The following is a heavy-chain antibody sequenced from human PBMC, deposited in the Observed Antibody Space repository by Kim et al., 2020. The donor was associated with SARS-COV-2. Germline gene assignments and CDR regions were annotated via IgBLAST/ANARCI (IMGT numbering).Heavy chain of an antibody. CDR3: AKDRPLRGPYGMDV. Sequence: GGSLRLSCAASGFTFRSHDMNWVRQAPGKGLEWVAVMYSDGSEIFYAASVKGRFTVSRDNSKNTLYLQMNSLRAEDTAVYYCAKDRPLRGPYGMDVGGRGTTVTVSS. CDR2: MYSDGSEI. CDR1: GFTFRSHD. J-gene: IGHJ6*02. D-gene: IGHD2-21*02. V-gene: IGHV3-33*03.